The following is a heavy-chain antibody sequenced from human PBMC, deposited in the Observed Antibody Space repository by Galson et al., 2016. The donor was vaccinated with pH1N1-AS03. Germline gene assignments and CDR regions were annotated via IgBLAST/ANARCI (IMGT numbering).Heavy chain of an antibody. D-gene: IGHD2-15*01. CDR3: ARAAPFDP. V-gene: IGHV1-18*04. CDR2: ISPQNGIT. CDR1: GYTFSNFG. Sequence: SVKVSCKASGYTFSNFGMSWVRQAPGQGLEWMGWISPQNGITQYAQRLEGRVTMTTDTSTSTAYMELWSLTYDDTAVYYCARAAPFDPWGQGTLVIVSS. J-gene: IGHJ5*02.